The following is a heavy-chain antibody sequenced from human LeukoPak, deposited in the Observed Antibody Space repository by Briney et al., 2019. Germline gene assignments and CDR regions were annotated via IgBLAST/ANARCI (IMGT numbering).Heavy chain of an antibody. D-gene: IGHD4-23*01. Sequence: ASVKVSCKASGYTFTSYGISWVRQAPGQGLEWMGWIRAYNGNTNYAQKLQGRVTMTTDTSTSTAYMELRSLRSDDTAVYYCATDPGLDYGGNLLFDYWGQGTLVTVSS. CDR1: GYTFTSYG. V-gene: IGHV1-18*01. CDR2: IRAYNGNT. CDR3: ATDPGLDYGGNLLFDY. J-gene: IGHJ4*02.